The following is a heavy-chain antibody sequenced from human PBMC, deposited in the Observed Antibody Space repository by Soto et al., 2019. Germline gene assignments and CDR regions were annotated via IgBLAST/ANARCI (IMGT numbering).Heavy chain of an antibody. D-gene: IGHD2-15*01. CDR2: ISAHNGDT. V-gene: IGHV1-18*04. Sequence: QVQLVQSGAEVKKPGASVKVSCKASGYSFATYGFSWVRQAPGQGLECVGWISAHNGDTHYAQKFQGRVTLTTDTSTNTGYKESRRLTSHATAVYFCAKEPLYFSDGSGHHPLGPWGRGPLYTVSS. CDR3: AKEPLYFSDGSGHHPLGP. J-gene: IGHJ4*02. CDR1: GYSFATYG.